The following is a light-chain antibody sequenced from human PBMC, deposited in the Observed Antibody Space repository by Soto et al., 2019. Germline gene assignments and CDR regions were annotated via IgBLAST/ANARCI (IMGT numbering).Light chain of an antibody. CDR3: MQALQNFRT. V-gene: IGKV2-28*01. J-gene: IGKJ1*01. Sequence: DIVMTQSPLSLPVTPGEPASISCRSSERLLHKNGYNYLDWYMQKPGQSPQLLIYLGSNRASGVPDRFSGSGSGTNFTLIISRVEAEDVGVYYWMQALQNFRTFGQGTKVEIK. CDR1: ERLLHKNGYNY. CDR2: LGS.